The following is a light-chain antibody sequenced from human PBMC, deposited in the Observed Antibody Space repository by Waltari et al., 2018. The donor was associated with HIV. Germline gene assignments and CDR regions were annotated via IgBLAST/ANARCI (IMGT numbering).Light chain of an antibody. V-gene: IGLV7-46*01. CDR1: TGAVTSGHY. CDR3: LLSYSGTRV. J-gene: IGLJ2*01. Sequence: QAVVTQEPSLTVSPGGTVTLTCGSRTGAVTSGHYPYWFQPKPGQAPRTLIFETSNKHASTPARVSGSLLGGKAALTLSGAQPEDEADYYCLLSYSGTRVFGGGTKLTVL. CDR2: ETS.